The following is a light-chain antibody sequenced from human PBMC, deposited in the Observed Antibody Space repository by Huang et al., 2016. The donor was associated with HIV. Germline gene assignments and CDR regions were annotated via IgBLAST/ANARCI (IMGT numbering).Light chain of an antibody. J-gene: IGKJ4*01. CDR1: QSISNN. CDR2: GAS. CDR3: QQYNDWLSLT. V-gene: IGKV3-15*01. Sequence: EIVMTQSPATLSVSPGERATLSCRASQSISNNLAWYQQKPGQAPRLLVYGASTRATGVPVRFSGSVSATVFTLTISSLQFEDSAVYYCQQYNDWLSLTFGGGTKVGIK.